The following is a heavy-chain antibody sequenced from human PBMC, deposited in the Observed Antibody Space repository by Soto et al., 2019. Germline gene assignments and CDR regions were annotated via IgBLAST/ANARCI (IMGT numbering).Heavy chain of an antibody. CDR3: AREVASYGSTYFDY. CDR2: INYGGTT. CDR1: GGSIRGYY. D-gene: IGHD5-18*01. J-gene: IGHJ4*02. V-gene: IGHV4-59*01. Sequence: AETLSLTCTVSGGSIRGYYWTWVRQSPGKGLEWIGYINYGGTTKYNPFLNSRVTISVGTSQNQISLRLTSVTAADTGVYYCAREVASYGSTYFDYWGKGSLVPVSS.